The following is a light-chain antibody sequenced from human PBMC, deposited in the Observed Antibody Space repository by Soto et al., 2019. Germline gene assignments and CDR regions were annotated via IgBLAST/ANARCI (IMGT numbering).Light chain of an antibody. CDR2: DNT. Sequence: QSVLTQPPSVSGAPGQRVTISCTGRSSNIGASFDVHWYRHLPGTAPKLLIYDNTNRPSGVSDRFSGSKSGTSASLAITGLQADDEADYYCQSFDSSLNISIFGGGTQLTVL. CDR3: QSFDSSLNISI. J-gene: IGLJ2*01. V-gene: IGLV1-40*01. CDR1: SSNIGASFD.